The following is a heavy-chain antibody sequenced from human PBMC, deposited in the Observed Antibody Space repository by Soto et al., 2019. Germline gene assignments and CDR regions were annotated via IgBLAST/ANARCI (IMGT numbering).Heavy chain of an antibody. D-gene: IGHD1-7*01. CDR3: ARSITGTLESYSFDY. CDR2: ISCDGSNR. Sequence: QVQLVASGGGVVQPGRSLRVSCAASGFTFSSYAMHWVRQAPGKGLEWVAVISCDGSNRYYADSVKGRFTISRDSSRNTLYLQMNSLRPEDTAVYYCARSITGTLESYSFDYWGQGTLVTVSS. V-gene: IGHV3-30-3*01. CDR1: GFTFSSYA. J-gene: IGHJ4*02.